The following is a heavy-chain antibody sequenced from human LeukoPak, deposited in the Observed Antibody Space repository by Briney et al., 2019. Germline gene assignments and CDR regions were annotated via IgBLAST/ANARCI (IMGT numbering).Heavy chain of an antibody. V-gene: IGHV3-23*01. D-gene: IGHD2-21*02. CDR2: ISSSGGST. CDR1: GFTFSSYA. J-gene: IGHJ2*01. Sequence: PGGSLRLSCAASGFTFSSYAMSWVRQAPGKGLEWVSAISSSGGSTYYADSVRGRFTISRDNSKSTLYLQMNSLRAEDTAVYYCAKGQGGDYSWYFDLWGRGTLVTVSS. CDR3: AKGQGGDYSWYFDL.